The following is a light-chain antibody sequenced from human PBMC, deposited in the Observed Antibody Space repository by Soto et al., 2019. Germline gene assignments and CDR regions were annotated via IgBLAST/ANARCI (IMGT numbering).Light chain of an antibody. J-gene: IGLJ3*02. CDR3: QSYDSSLSGSEV. CDR2: GNS. V-gene: IGLV1-40*01. CDR1: SSNIGAGYD. Sequence: QSVLTQPPSVSGAPGQRVTISCTGSSSNIGAGYDVHWYQQLPGTAPKLLIYGNSNRPSGVPDRFSGSKSGTSASLAITGLQAEDEADYYCQSYDSSLSGSEVFGGGTTVTVL.